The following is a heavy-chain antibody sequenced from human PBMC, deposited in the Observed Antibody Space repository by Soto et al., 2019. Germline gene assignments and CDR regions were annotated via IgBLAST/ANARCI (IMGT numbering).Heavy chain of an antibody. V-gene: IGHV4-59*01. CDR2: IYYSGST. J-gene: IGHJ4*02. D-gene: IGHD3-3*01. CDR3: AGVVAYDFWSGYSHFDY. Sequence: SETLSLTCTVSGGSISSYYWSWIRQPPGKGLEWIGYIYYSGSTNYNPSLKSRVTISVDTSKNQFSLKLSSVTAADTAVYYCAGVVAYDFWSGYSHFDYWGQGTLVTVSS. CDR1: GGSISSYY.